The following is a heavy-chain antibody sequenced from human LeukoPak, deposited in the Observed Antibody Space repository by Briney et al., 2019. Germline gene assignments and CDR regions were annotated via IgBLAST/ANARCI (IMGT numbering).Heavy chain of an antibody. CDR2: ISGSGNTK. Sequence: PGGSLRLSCAASGFTVSSNYMSWIRQAPGKGLEWVSYISGSGNTKYYADSVKGRFTTSRDNAKNSLYLQMSSLRAEDTAVYYCARERGSSNTNYFDSWGQGTLVTVSS. V-gene: IGHV3-11*01. CDR1: GFTVSSNY. D-gene: IGHD6-6*01. CDR3: ARERGSSNTNYFDS. J-gene: IGHJ4*02.